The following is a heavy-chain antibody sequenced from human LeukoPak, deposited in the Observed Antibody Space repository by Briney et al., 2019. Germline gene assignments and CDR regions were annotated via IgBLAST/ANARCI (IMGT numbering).Heavy chain of an antibody. J-gene: IGHJ4*02. CDR1: GFTFSSYG. Sequence: GRSLRLSCAASGFTFSSYGMHWVRQAPGKGLEWVAVIWYDGSNKYYADSVKGRFTISRDNSKNTLYLQMNSLRAEDTAVYYCGIVVVPAAIGYWGQGTLVTVSS. V-gene: IGHV3-33*01. CDR2: IWYDGSNK. CDR3: GIVVVPAAIGY. D-gene: IGHD2-2*01.